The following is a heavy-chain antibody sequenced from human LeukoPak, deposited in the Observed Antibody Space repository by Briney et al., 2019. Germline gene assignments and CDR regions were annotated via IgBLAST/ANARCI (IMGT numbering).Heavy chain of an antibody. CDR1: RFTISDYY. V-gene: IGHV3-11*01. CDR3: ATLGRNYFDS. CDR2: ISSSGSAI. J-gene: IGHJ4*02. Sequence: GGCLRLSCAASRFTISDYYMTWIRQAPGKGLEWVSYISSSGSAIYYADSVKGRFTVSRDNAKNSLYLQMNSLRAEDTAVYYCATLGRNYFDSWGQGSLVTVSS. D-gene: IGHD2-15*01.